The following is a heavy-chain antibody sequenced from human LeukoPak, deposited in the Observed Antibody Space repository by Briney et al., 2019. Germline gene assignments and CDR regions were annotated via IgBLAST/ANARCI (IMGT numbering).Heavy chain of an antibody. CDR1: GFTFSSYA. V-gene: IGHV3-23*01. CDR3: AKFGYRGYDRDEGY. J-gene: IGHJ4*02. Sequence: GGSLRLSCAASGFTFSSYAMSWVRQAPGKGLEWVSAISGSGGSTYYADSVKGRFTISRDNSKNTLYLQMNSLRAEDTAVYYCAKFGYRGYDRDEGYWGQGTLVTVSS. D-gene: IGHD5-12*01. CDR2: ISGSGGST.